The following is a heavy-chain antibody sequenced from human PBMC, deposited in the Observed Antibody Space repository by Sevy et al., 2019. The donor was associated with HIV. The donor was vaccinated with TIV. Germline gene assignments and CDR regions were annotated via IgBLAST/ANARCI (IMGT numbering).Heavy chain of an antibody. Sequence: GGSLRLSCAASGFSFNSYGMHWVRQAPRKGLEWMAFIKFDGSQDYYADSVKGRFTISRDNSKKTLYLQMNSLRTEDTALYYCTKNTAAAGVGGFDYWGQGALVTVSS. D-gene: IGHD6-13*01. CDR1: GFSFNSYG. CDR2: IKFDGSQD. J-gene: IGHJ4*02. V-gene: IGHV3-30*02. CDR3: TKNTAAAGVGGFDY.